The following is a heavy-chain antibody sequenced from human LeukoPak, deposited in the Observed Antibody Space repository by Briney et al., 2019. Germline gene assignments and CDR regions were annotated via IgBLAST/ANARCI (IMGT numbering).Heavy chain of an antibody. J-gene: IGHJ4*02. CDR1: GRSFSGYY. V-gene: IGHV4-34*01. Sequence: SETLSLTCAVYGRSFSGYYWSWIRQRPGKGLEWIGEINHSGSTNYNPSLKSRVTISVDTSKNQFSLKLSSVTAADTAVYYCARGPQLTHMSDYWGQGTLVTVSS. CDR2: INHSGST. CDR3: ARGPQLTHMSDY. D-gene: IGHD6-13*01.